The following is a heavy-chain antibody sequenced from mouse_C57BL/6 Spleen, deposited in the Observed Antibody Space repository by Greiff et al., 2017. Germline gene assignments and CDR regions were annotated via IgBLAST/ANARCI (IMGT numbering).Heavy chain of an antibody. V-gene: IGHV1-42*01. Sequence: VQLKQSGPELVKPGASVKISCKASGYSFTGYYMNWVKQSPEKSLEWIGEINPSTGGTTYNQKFKAKATLTVDKSSSTAYMQLKSLTSEDSAVYYCARGVTTVVATPDYYAMDYWGQGTSVTVSS. J-gene: IGHJ4*01. CDR3: ARGVTTVVATPDYYAMDY. CDR1: GYSFTGYY. D-gene: IGHD1-1*01. CDR2: INPSTGGT.